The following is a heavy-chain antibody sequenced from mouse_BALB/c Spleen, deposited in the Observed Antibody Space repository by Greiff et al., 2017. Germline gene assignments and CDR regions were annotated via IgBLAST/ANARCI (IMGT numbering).Heavy chain of an antibody. CDR2: ISSGGSYT. Sequence: EVMLVESGGGLVKPGGSLKLSCAASGFTFSSYAMSWVRQTPEKRLEWVATISSGGSYTYYPDSVKGRFTISRDNAKNTLYLQMSSLRSEDTAMYYCARQGVTTGYYFDYWGQGTTLTVSS. CDR3: ARQGVTTGYYFDY. CDR1: GFTFSSYA. D-gene: IGHD2-2*01. V-gene: IGHV5-9-3*01. J-gene: IGHJ2*01.